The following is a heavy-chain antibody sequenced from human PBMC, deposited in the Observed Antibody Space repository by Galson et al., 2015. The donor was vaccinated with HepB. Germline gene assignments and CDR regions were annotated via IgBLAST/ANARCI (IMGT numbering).Heavy chain of an antibody. CDR2: ISSHSSTI. D-gene: IGHD6-13*01. V-gene: IGHV3-48*02. J-gene: IGHJ4*02. CDR3: AREGAVAGTREFDY. Sequence: APGKGLEWVSYISSHSSTIYYADSVKGRFTISRDNAKNSLYLQMNSLRDEDTAVYYCAREGAVAGTREFDYWGQGTLVTVSS.